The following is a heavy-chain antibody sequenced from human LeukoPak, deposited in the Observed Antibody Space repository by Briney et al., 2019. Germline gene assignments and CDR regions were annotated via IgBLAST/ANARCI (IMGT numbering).Heavy chain of an antibody. CDR1: GFTFRSYD. J-gene: IGHJ4*02. CDR3: AGSGSHVY. CDR2: ITGNGAST. V-gene: IGHV3-23*01. D-gene: IGHD1-26*01. Sequence: PGGSLRLSCAASGFTFRSYDINWVRQAPGKGLEWVSSITGNGASTNFADSVRGRFTISRDNSKNTAYLQMNSLRAEDTAVYYCAGSGSHVYWGQGTRVTVSS.